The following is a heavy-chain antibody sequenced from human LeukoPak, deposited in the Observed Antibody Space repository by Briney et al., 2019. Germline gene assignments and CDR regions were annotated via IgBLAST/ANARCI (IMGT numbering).Heavy chain of an antibody. J-gene: IGHJ4*02. CDR2: ISGSGGST. CDR3: AKGLERESRLDS. CDR1: GFTFSSYA. Sequence: PGGSLRLSCAASGFTFSSYAMSWVRPAPGKGLEWVSAISGSGGSTYYADSVKGQFTISRDNSKNTLYLQMNSLRAEDTAVYYCAKGLERESRLDSWGQGTLVTVSS. D-gene: IGHD1-1*01. V-gene: IGHV3-23*01.